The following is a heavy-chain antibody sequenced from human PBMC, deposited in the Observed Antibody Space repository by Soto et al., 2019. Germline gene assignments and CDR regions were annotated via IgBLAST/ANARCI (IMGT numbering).Heavy chain of an antibody. D-gene: IGHD3-22*01. CDR3: AREAYYDSSGYQDY. CDR1: GGSISSGGYY. Sequence: PSETLSLTCTVSGGSISSGGYYWSWIRQHPGKGLEWIGYIYYSGSTYYNPSLKSRVTISVDTSKNQFSLKLSSVTAADTAVYYCAREAYYDSSGYQDYWGQGTLVTVSS. CDR2: IYYSGST. V-gene: IGHV4-31*03. J-gene: IGHJ4*02.